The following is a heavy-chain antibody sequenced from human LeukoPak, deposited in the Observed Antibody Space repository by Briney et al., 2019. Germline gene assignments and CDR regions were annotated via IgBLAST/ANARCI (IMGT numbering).Heavy chain of an antibody. CDR1: GGSISSYY. CDR3: ARGEDNYGSGTYYLFDY. Sequence: SETLSLTCTVPGGSISSYYWSWIRQPPGKGLEWIGYIYYSGSTNYNPSLKSRVTISVDTSKNQFSLKLSSVTAADTAVYFCARGEDNYGSGTYYLFDYWGQGTLVTVSS. J-gene: IGHJ4*02. CDR2: IYYSGST. D-gene: IGHD3-10*01. V-gene: IGHV4-59*01.